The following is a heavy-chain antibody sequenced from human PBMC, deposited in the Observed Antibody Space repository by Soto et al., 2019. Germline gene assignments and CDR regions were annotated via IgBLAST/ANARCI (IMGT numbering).Heavy chain of an antibody. J-gene: IGHJ4*02. D-gene: IGHD5-18*01. V-gene: IGHV4-59*01. CDR3: ARGGTTMVKYYFDY. CDR2: VYYNGDT. CDR1: GDSMSTNY. Sequence: QVQLQESGPGLVKPSETLSLTCIVSGDSMSTNYWHWIRQPPGKALEWISYVYYNGDTNYNPSLNSRVTISVDTSMNQLSLRLSSVTAADTAVYYCARGGTTMVKYYFDYWGQGALVTVSS.